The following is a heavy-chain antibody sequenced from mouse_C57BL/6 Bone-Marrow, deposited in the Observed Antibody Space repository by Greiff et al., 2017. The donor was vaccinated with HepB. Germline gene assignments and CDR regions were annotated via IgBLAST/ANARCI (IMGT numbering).Heavy chain of an antibody. CDR1: GFTFSDYY. D-gene: IGHD2-4*01. J-gene: IGHJ2*01. CDR3: ARDGRRGDDYDDERYYYFDY. Sequence: EVHLVESEGGLVQPGSSMKLSCTASGFTFSDYYMAWVRQVPEKGLEWVANINYDGSSTYYLDSLKSRFIISRDNAKNILYLQMSSLKSEDTATYYCARDGRRGDDYDDERYYYFDYWGQGTTLTVSS. V-gene: IGHV5-16*01. CDR2: INYDGSST.